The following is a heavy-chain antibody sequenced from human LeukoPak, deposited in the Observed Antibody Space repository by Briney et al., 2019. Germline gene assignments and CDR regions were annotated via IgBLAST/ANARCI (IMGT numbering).Heavy chain of an antibody. Sequence: GASVKVSCKASGGTFSSYAISWVRQAPGQGLEWMGGIIPIFGTANYAQKFQGRVTITADKSTSTAYMELSSLRSEDTAVYYCARDKTFFGSSWFGAWGQGTLVTVSS. CDR1: GGTFSSYA. CDR3: ARDKTFFGSSWFGA. V-gene: IGHV1-69*06. J-gene: IGHJ5*02. D-gene: IGHD6-13*01. CDR2: IIPIFGTA.